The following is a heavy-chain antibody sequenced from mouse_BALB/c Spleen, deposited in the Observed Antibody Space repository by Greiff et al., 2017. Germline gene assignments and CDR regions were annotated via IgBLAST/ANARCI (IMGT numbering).Heavy chain of an antibody. Sequence: EVMLVESGGGLVQPGGSLRLSCATSGFTFTDYYMSWVRQPPGKALEWLGFIRNKANGYTTEYSASVKGRFTISRDNSQSILYLQMNTLRAEDSATYYCARYKLRYPGFAYWGQGTLVTVSA. D-gene: IGHD1-1*01. J-gene: IGHJ3*01. CDR3: ARYKLRYPGFAY. V-gene: IGHV7-3*02. CDR1: GFTFTDYY. CDR2: IRNKANGYTT.